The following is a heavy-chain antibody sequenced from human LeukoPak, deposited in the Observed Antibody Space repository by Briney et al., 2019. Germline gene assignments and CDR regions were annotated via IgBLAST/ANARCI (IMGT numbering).Heavy chain of an antibody. CDR2: IFTSGSP. V-gene: IGHV4-61*02. D-gene: IGHD6-19*01. CDR3: ARDAPYNSGWYPDY. J-gene: IGHJ4*02. CDR1: DDSISSGSYF. Sequence: SETLSLTCTVSDDSISSGSYFWSWTRQPAGKGLEWIGRIFTSGSPNYNPSLKSRVTISVDTSKNQFSLKLSSVTAADTAVYFCARDAPYNSGWYPDYWGQGTLVTVSS.